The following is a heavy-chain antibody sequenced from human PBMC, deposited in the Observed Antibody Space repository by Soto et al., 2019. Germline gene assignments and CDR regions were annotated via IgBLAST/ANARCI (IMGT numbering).Heavy chain of an antibody. J-gene: IGHJ6*02. CDR2: IYPGDSET. D-gene: IGHD2-15*01. CDR3: ARLGDCSGGSCFSRYYYHGMDV. CDR1: GYNFTTFW. Sequence: PGESLKISCKGSGYNFTTFWIGWVRQVPGKGLEWMGIIYPGDSETKYSPDFEGRVTISADKSLNTAYLQWSSLEASDTAMYYCARLGDCSGGSCFSRYYYHGMDVWGQGTTVTSP. V-gene: IGHV5-51*01.